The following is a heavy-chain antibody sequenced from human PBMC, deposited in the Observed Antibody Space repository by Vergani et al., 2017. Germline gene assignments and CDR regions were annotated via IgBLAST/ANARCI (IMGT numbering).Heavy chain of an antibody. CDR3: ASRDGGSGMRPRSDYYYGMDV. V-gene: IGHV3-33*01. CDR1: GFTFSSYG. J-gene: IGHJ6*02. Sequence: QVQLVESGGGVVQPGRSLRLSCAASGFTFSSYGMHWVRQAPGKGLEWVAVIWYDGSNKYYADSVKGRFTISRDNSKNTLYLQMNSLRAEDTAVYYCASRDGGSGMRPRSDYYYGMDVWGQGTTVTVSS. CDR2: IWYDGSNK. D-gene: IGHD3-10*01.